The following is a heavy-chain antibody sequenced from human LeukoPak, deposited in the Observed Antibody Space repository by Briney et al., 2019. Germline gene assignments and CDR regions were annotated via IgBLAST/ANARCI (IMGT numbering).Heavy chain of an antibody. CDR1: GFTFSNYG. J-gene: IGHJ4*02. Sequence: GGSLRLSCAASGFTFSNYGMHWVRQAPGKGLEWVAVIWCDGSNKYYADSVKGRFTISRDNSKNTVYLQMNSLRAEDTAVYYCARVSPEIVVVTGTGAPDYWGQGTLVTVSS. V-gene: IGHV3-33*01. CDR2: IWCDGSNK. D-gene: IGHD2-21*02. CDR3: ARVSPEIVVVTGTGAPDY.